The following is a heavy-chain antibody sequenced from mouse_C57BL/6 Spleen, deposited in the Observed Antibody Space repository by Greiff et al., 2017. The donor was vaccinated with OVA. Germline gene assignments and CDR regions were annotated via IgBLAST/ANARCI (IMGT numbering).Heavy chain of an antibody. CDR2: INPNNGGT. D-gene: IGHD2-4*01. V-gene: IGHV1-26*01. CDR3: ERGNYDYDRGALGFDY. J-gene: IGHJ2*01. CDR1: GYTFTDYY. Sequence: VQLQQSGPELVKPGASVKISCKASGYTFTDYYMNWVKQSHGKSLEWIGDINPNNGGTSYNQKFKGKATLTVDKSSSTAYMELRSLTSEDSAVYYCERGNYDYDRGALGFDYWGQGTTLTVSS.